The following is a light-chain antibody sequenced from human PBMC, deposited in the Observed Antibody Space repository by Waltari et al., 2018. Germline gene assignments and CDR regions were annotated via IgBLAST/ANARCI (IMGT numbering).Light chain of an antibody. CDR2: KAS. V-gene: IGKV1-5*03. Sequence: DIQMTQSPSTPSASVGDRVTITCRARQSICSWLAWYQQKPGKAPKLPIYKASSLASGVPSRFSGSGSGTEFTLTISSLQPDDFATYYCQQYNSYPYTFGQGTKLEIK. CDR1: QSICSW. CDR3: QQYNSYPYT. J-gene: IGKJ2*01.